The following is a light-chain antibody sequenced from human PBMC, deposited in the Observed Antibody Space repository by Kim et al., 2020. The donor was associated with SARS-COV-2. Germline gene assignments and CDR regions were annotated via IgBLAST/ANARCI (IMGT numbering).Light chain of an antibody. J-gene: IGLJ2*01. CDR1: KLEDRY. V-gene: IGLV3-1*01. CDR3: QAWDTTTVA. CDR2: QDT. Sequence: ELTQPPSVSVSPGQTASITCSGDKLEDRYVCWYQQKPGQSPVLVMYQDTKRPSEIPERFSGSNSGNTASLTISGTQAMDEADYYCQAWDTTTVAFGGGTQLTVL.